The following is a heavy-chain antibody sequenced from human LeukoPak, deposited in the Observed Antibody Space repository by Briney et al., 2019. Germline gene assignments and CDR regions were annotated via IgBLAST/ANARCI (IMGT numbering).Heavy chain of an antibody. CDR2: INWNGGGT. V-gene: IGHV3-20*04. CDR1: GFTFKDYG. J-gene: IGHJ6*02. Sequence: RPGGSLRLSCAAPGFTFKDYGMHWVRHPPGKGLEWVSGINWNGGGTDYADSVKGRFTISRDNAKNSLYLQITSLRPEDTALYYCAKHLRATNTYIFFGLDVWGQGTTVTVSS. D-gene: IGHD1-26*01. CDR3: AKHLRATNTYIFFGLDV.